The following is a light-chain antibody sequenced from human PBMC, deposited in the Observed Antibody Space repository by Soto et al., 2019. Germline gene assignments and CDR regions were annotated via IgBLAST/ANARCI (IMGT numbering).Light chain of an antibody. V-gene: IGKV1-5*01. J-gene: IGKJ5*01. CDR2: DAS. CDR3: QQYNTYST. CDR1: QNIRNW. Sequence: GDSVTITCRASQNIRNWXAWXXQXPXXXPXXLIYDASSLKSGVPARFSGSASGTEFTLTISSLQPDDFATYYCQQYNTYSTFGQGKRLEI.